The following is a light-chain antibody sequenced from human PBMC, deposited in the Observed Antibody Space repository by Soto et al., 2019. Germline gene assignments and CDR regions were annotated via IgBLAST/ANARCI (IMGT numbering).Light chain of an antibody. CDR3: QQYGNLLWT. V-gene: IGKV1-33*01. CDR1: QDINNY. Sequence: DIQMTQSPSSLSASVGDRVTITCQASQDINNYLNWYQHKPGKAPKLLIYDASNLETGVPSRFSGSGSWSDFTFTISSLQPEDIATYYCQQYGNLLWTFGQGTKVEIK. CDR2: DAS. J-gene: IGKJ1*01.